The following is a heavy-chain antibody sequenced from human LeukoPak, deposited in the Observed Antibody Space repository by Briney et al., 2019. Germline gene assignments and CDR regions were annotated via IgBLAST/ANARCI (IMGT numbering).Heavy chain of an antibody. CDR1: GYTFTGYY. Sequence: ASVKVSCKASGYTFTGYYMHWVRQAPGQGLEWMGWINPNSGGTNYAQKFQGRVTMTRDTSISTAYMELSRLRPDDTAVYYCARMEQRWLQLAYFDYWGQGTLVTVSS. D-gene: IGHD5-24*01. CDR3: ARMEQRWLQLAYFDY. CDR2: INPNSGGT. J-gene: IGHJ4*02. V-gene: IGHV1-2*02.